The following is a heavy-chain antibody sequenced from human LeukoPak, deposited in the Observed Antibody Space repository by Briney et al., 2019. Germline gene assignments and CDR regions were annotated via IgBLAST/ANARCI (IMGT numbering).Heavy chain of an antibody. CDR3: AKGSIAARHRSYYYGMDV. J-gene: IGHJ6*02. V-gene: IGHV3-23*01. Sequence: GGSLRLSCAASGFTFSSYAMSWVRQAPGKGLEWVSAISGSGGSTYYADSVKGRFTISRDNSKNTLYLQMNSLRAEDTAVYYCAKGSIAARHRSYYYGMDVWGQGTTVTVS. D-gene: IGHD6-6*01. CDR2: ISGSGGST. CDR1: GFTFSSYA.